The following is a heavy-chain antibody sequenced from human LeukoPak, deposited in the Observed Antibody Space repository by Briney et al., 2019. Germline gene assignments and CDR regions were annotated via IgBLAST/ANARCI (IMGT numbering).Heavy chain of an antibody. J-gene: IGHJ3*02. V-gene: IGHV2-5*02. CDR2: IYWDDDK. CDR1: GFSLYTSGVG. D-gene: IGHD6-19*01. CDR3: AHRRKAVTGSDDTFDI. Sequence: SGPTLVKPTQTLTLTCTFSGFSLYTSGVGVGWIRLPPGKALESLALIYWDDDKRYSPSLKSRLSISKDTSKNQVVLTMTNMDPVDTATYYCAHRRKAVTGSDDTFDIWGQGTMVTVSS.